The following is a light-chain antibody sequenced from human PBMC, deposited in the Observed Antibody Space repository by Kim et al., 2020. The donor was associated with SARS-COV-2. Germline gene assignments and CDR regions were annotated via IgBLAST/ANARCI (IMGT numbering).Light chain of an antibody. J-gene: IGLJ3*02. CDR1: TGPVTSDHW. V-gene: IGLV7-46*01. CDR2: DTS. Sequence: GGTITLTCGSSTGPVTSDHWPYWLQQKPGQAPRTLIYDTSNTYSWTPARFSGSLLGGQAALTLSGAQPEDEADYYCLLLYSGGRRVFGGGTQLTVL. CDR3: LLLYSGGRRV.